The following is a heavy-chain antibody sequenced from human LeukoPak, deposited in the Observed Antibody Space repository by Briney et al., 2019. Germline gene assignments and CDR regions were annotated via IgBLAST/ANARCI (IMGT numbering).Heavy chain of an antibody. V-gene: IGHV1-18*01. CDR3: ARSPTVTNWFDP. J-gene: IGHJ5*02. CDR2: ISAYNGNT. D-gene: IGHD4-17*01. Sequence: ASVKVSCKASGYTFTSYGISWVRQAPGQGLEWMGWISAYNGNTNYAQKLQGRVTMATDTSTSTAYMELRSLRSDDTAVYYCARSPTVTNWFDPWGRGTLVTVSS. CDR1: GYTFTSYG.